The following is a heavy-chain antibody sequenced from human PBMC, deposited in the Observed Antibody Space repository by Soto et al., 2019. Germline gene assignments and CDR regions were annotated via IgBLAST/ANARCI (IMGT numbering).Heavy chain of an antibody. D-gene: IGHD2-2*01. J-gene: IGHJ6*02. Sequence: QVQLVQSGAEVKKPGSSVKVSCKASGGTFCSYAISWVRQAPGQGLEWMGGIIPISGTANYAQKFQGRVTITADESTITAYMQLSSLRSEDTAVYYCASNGLAAAIEYGMDVWGQGTTVTVSS. CDR2: IIPISGTA. V-gene: IGHV1-69*12. CDR1: GGTFCSYA. CDR3: ASNGLAAAIEYGMDV.